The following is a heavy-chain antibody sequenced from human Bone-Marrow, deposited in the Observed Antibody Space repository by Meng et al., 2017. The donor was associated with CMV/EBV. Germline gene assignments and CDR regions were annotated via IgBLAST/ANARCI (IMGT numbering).Heavy chain of an antibody. CDR3: ARTRKDSSSSHYFDY. J-gene: IGHJ4*02. Sequence: ASVKVSCKASGYTFTGYYMHWVRQAPGQGLEWMGWINPNSGGTNYAQKFQGRVTMTRDTSISTAYMELSRLRSDDTAVYYCARTRKDSSSSHYFDYWGQGTLVTVS. CDR1: GYTFTGYY. V-gene: IGHV1-2*02. D-gene: IGHD6-6*01. CDR2: INPNSGGT.